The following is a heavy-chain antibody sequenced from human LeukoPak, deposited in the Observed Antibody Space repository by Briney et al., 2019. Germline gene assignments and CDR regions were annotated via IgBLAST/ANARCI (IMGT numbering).Heavy chain of an antibody. CDR1: GGTFSSYT. V-gene: IGHV1-69*02. CDR2: IIPILGIA. Sequence: SVKVSCKASGGTFSSYTISWVRQAPGQGLEWMGRIIPILGIANYAQKFQGRVTITADKFTSTAYMELSSLRSEDTAVYYCARAYGGGTFDYWGQGTLVTVSS. J-gene: IGHJ4*02. CDR3: ARAYGGGTFDY. D-gene: IGHD2-15*01.